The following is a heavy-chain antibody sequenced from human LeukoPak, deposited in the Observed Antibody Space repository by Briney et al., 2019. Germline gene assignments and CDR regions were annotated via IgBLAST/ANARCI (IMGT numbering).Heavy chain of an antibody. J-gene: IGHJ4*02. V-gene: IGHV3-43*02. CDR1: GFSFDDYG. D-gene: IGHD5-12*01. CDR2: ICGDGVNT. Sequence: GGSLRLSCAASGFSFDDYGMHWVRQAPGKGLEWVSLICGDGVNTYYADSVKGRFTISRDNSKNSLYMQVYSLRTEDTALYYCAKERFRDSGYDSSFEYWGQGTLVTVSS. CDR3: AKERFRDSGYDSSFEY.